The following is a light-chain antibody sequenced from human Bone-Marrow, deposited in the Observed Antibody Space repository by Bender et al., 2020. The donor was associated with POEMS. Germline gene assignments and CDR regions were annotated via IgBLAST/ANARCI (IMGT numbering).Light chain of an antibody. V-gene: IGLV3-25*02. CDR1: SLPQQY. CDR2: KDT. J-gene: IGLJ2*01. CDR3: QSADSSGVV. Sequence: SYELTQPPSVSVSPGQTARITCSGDSLPQQYVYWYQQKPGQAPVLVIYKDTERPSVIPERFSGASSGTTVTLTISGVQAEDEADYYCQSADSSGVVFGGGTRLTVL.